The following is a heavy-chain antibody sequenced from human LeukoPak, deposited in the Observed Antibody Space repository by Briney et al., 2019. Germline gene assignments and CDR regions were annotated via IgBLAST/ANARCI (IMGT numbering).Heavy chain of an antibody. D-gene: IGHD6-6*01. Sequence: GGSLRLSCAASGLTFSSYWMSWVRQAPGKGREWVANIKQDGSEKYYVDSVKGRFTISRDNAKNSLYLQMNSLRAEDTAVYYCARETIATRARDYWGQGTLVTVSS. CDR2: IKQDGSEK. J-gene: IGHJ4*02. CDR1: GLTFSSYW. V-gene: IGHV3-7*01. CDR3: ARETIATRARDY.